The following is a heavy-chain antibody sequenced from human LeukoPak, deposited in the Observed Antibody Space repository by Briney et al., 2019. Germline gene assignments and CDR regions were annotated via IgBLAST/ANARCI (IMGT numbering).Heavy chain of an antibody. CDR1: GFTFSSYA. V-gene: IGHV3-23*01. CDR3: AKDQRYCGGDCFSSFDY. D-gene: IGHD2-21*02. J-gene: IGHJ4*02. Sequence: GGSLRLSCAASGFTFSSYAMSWLRQAPGKGLEWVSAISGSGGSTYYADSVKGRFTISRDNSKNTLYLQMNSLRAEDTAVYYCAKDQRYCGGDCFSSFDYWGQGTLVTVSS. CDR2: ISGSGGST.